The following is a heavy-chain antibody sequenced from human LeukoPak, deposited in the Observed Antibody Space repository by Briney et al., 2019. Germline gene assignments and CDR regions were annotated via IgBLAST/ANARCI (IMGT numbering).Heavy chain of an antibody. V-gene: IGHV1-24*01. J-gene: IGHJ4*02. CDR3: ATDIPDTSEYSSSHTFDY. D-gene: IGHD6-6*01. CDR2: FDPEDGET. Sequence: ASVKVSCKVSGYTLTELSLHWVRQAPGKGLEWMGGFDPEDGETIYAQKFQGRVTMTEDTSTDTAYMELSSLRSEDTAVYYCATDIPDTSEYSSSHTFDYWGQGTLVTVSS. CDR1: GYTLTELS.